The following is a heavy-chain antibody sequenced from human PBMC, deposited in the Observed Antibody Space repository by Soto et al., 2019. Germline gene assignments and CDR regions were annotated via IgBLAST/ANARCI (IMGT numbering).Heavy chain of an antibody. Sequence: ASVKVSCKASGYTFTCYGISWVRQAPGQGLEWMGWISAYNGNTNYAQKLQGRVTMTTDTSTSTAYMELRSLRSDDTAVYYCARDSDIVVVVAPYNWFDPWGQGTLVTVSS. CDR3: ARDSDIVVVVAPYNWFDP. CDR1: GYTFTCYG. V-gene: IGHV1-18*01. D-gene: IGHD2-15*01. CDR2: ISAYNGNT. J-gene: IGHJ5*02.